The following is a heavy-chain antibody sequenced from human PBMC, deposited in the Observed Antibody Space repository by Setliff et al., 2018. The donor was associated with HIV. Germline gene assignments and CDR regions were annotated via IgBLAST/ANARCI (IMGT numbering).Heavy chain of an antibody. CDR3: AGGIVGPRGPAEY. D-gene: IGHD1-26*01. Sequence: GVLRLSCAVSGFTATDAWMAWARQAPGKGLEWVAHIQKTIYGETTDYATPVKDRFTISRDDSKNTLYLQLDSLRNDDTSAYYCAGGIVGPRGPAEYWGQGTLVTVSS. CDR1: GFTATDAW. J-gene: IGHJ4*02. CDR2: IQKTIYGETT. V-gene: IGHV3-15*01.